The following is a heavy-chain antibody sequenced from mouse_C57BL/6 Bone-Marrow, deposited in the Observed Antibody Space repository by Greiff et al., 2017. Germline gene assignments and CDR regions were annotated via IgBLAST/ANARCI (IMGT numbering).Heavy chain of an antibody. CDR3: ARYYYYGSSYAMDY. CDR2: IYPRSGNT. J-gene: IGHJ4*01. Sequence: QVQLQQSGAELARPGASVKLSCKASGYTFTSYGISWVKQRTGQGLEWIGEIYPRSGNTYYNEKFKGKATLTADKSSSTAYMEFRSLTYEDSAVYVGARYYYYGSSYAMDYWGQGTSVTVSS. D-gene: IGHD1-1*01. V-gene: IGHV1-81*01. CDR1: GYTFTSYG.